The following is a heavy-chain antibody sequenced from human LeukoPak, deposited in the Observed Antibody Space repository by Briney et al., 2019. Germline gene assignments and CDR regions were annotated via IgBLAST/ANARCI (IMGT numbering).Heavy chain of an antibody. Sequence: GESLKISCQVSGYRFTSYWIGWVRQMPGKGLEWVGIIYPGDSDTRYSPSFQGQVTISADKSINTAYLQWSSLKASDTAIYYCARRGEAMDPFDYWGQGTLVTVSS. CDR3: ARRGEAMDPFDY. CDR1: GYRFTSYW. D-gene: IGHD5-18*01. V-gene: IGHV5-51*01. CDR2: IYPGDSDT. J-gene: IGHJ4*02.